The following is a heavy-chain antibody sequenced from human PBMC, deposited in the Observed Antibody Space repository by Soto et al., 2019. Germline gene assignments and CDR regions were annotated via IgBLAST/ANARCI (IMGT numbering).Heavy chain of an antibody. CDR3: ARVPPPRVAVADVYYFEY. Sequence: SETLSLTCTVSGGSVRSGRYYWSWIRQPPGKGLEWIGYVFYSGSTRYNPSLNSRVTISVDTSMNQFSLKLTSVTAADTAMYFCARVPPPRVAVADVYYFEYWGQGSLLTVSS. CDR1: GGSVRSGRYY. J-gene: IGHJ4*01. D-gene: IGHD6-19*01. V-gene: IGHV4-61*01. CDR2: VFYSGST.